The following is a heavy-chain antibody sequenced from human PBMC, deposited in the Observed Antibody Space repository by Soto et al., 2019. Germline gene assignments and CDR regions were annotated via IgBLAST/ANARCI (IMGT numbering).Heavy chain of an antibody. CDR2: INHSGSA. Sequence: PSETLSLTCAVYGGSFGGYYWSWIRQPPGKGLEWIGEINHSGSANYNPSLKSRVTISVDTSKNQFSLKLSSVTAADTAVYYCARGRQTYSGSLRGGGYYYYYGMDVWGQGTTVT. V-gene: IGHV4-34*01. D-gene: IGHD1-26*01. CDR3: ARGRQTYSGSLRGGGYYYYYGMDV. J-gene: IGHJ6*02. CDR1: GGSFGGYY.